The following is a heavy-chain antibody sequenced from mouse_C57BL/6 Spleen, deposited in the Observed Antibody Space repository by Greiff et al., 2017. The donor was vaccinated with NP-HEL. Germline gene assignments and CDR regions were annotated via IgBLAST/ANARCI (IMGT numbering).Heavy chain of an antibody. V-gene: IGHV1-69*01. J-gene: IGHJ2*01. CDR1: GYTFTSYW. D-gene: IGHD3-2*02. CDR2: IDPSDSYT. CDR3: AREETAQATFDY. Sequence: QVQLKQPGAELVMPGASVKLSCKASGYTFTSYWMHWEKQRPGQGLEWIGEIDPSDSYTNYNQKFKGKSTLTVDKSSSTAYMQLSSLTSEDSAVYYCAREETAQATFDYWGQGTTLTVSS.